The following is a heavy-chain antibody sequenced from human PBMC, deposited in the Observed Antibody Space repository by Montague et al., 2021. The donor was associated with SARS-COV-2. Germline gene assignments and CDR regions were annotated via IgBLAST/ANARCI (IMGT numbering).Heavy chain of an antibody. V-gene: IGHV2-5*02. CDR1: GFSLADNGLG. CDR2: IYWDADR. Sequence: PALVKPTQTLTLTCTLSGFSLADNGLGVGWIRQPPEKALEWLAPIYWDADRRYRPSLKSRLTITQDTSKNQVVLTMTNIDPVDTATYYCARTKTTMTTAYALDDYYDGMEVRGQGTTVTVAS. J-gene: IGHJ6*02. CDR3: ARTKTTMTTAYALDDYYDGMEV. D-gene: IGHD4-17*01.